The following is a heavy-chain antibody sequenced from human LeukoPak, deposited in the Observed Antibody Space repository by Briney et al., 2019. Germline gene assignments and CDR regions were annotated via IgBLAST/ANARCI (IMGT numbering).Heavy chain of an antibody. Sequence: PGGSLRLSCAASGFTFSSYGMHWVRQAPGKGLEWVAVIWYDGSNKYSADSVKGRFTISRDNSKNTLYLQMNSLRAEDTAVYYCARHRASRFFDYWGQGTLVTVSS. CDR3: ARHRASRFFDY. CDR1: GFTFSSYG. D-gene: IGHD3-3*01. J-gene: IGHJ4*02. CDR2: IWYDGSNK. V-gene: IGHV3-33*01.